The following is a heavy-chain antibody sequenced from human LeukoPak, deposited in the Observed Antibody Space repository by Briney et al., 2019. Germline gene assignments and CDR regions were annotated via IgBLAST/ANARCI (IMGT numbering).Heavy chain of an antibody. CDR2: ISGSGDNT. CDR1: GFTFSSYA. CDR3: ARVGYINEGIDY. J-gene: IGHJ4*02. D-gene: IGHD4-11*01. Sequence: GGSLRLSCAASGFTFSSYAMSWVRQAPGKGLEWVSGISGSGDNTYYADSVKGRFTISRDNSKNTLYLQMNSLRADDTAVYYCARVGYINEGIDYWGQGTLVTVSS. V-gene: IGHV3-23*01.